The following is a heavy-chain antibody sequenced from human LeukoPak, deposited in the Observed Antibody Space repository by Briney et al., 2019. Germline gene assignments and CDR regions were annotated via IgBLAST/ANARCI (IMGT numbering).Heavy chain of an antibody. CDR1: GFTFSIYE. CDR3: AKDGDDSIDY. V-gene: IGHV3-48*03. J-gene: IGHJ4*02. Sequence: PGGSLRLSCAASGFTFSIYEMNWVRQAPGKGLEWVSYISSSGSTIYYADSVKGRFTFSRDNAKNSLYLQMNSLRAEDTAVYYCAKDGDDSIDYWGQGTLVTVSS. CDR2: ISSSGSTI. D-gene: IGHD3-22*01.